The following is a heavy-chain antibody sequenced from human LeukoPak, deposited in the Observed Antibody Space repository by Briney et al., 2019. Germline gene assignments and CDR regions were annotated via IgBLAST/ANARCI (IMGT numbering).Heavy chain of an antibody. V-gene: IGHV1-69*05. D-gene: IGHD2-2*01. Sequence: GASVKVSCKASGGTFSSYAISWVRQAPGQGLEWMGGIIPIFGTANYAQKFQGRVTITTDESTSTAYRELSSLRSEDTAVYYCATEAAMSGLGWFDPWGQGTLVTVSS. J-gene: IGHJ5*02. CDR2: IIPIFGTA. CDR1: GGTFSSYA. CDR3: ATEAAMSGLGWFDP.